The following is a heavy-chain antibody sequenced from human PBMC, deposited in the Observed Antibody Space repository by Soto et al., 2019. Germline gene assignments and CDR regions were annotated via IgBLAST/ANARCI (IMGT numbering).Heavy chain of an antibody. CDR2: TRNKANSYTT. Sequence: EVQLVESGGGLVQPGGSLRLSCVASGFTFSDHYMDWVRQAPGKGLEWVGRTRNKANSYTTEYAASVKGRFSVSRDDSKNSLYLQMSSLKTEDTAVYYCARELMTTVTYFDYWGQGTLVTVSS. CDR3: ARELMTTVTYFDY. J-gene: IGHJ4*02. V-gene: IGHV3-72*01. CDR1: GFTFSDHY. D-gene: IGHD4-17*01.